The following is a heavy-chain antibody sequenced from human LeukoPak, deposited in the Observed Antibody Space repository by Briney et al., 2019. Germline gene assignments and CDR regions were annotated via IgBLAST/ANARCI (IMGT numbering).Heavy chain of an antibody. J-gene: IGHJ4*02. V-gene: IGHV3-33*01. CDR3: ARALTEVGG. CDR2: IWYDGSNT. CDR1: GFNFSNYG. D-gene: IGHD1-14*01. Sequence: GGSLRLSCAASGFNFSNYGMHWVRQAPGKGLEWVAIIWYDGSNTYYADSVKGRFTISRDNSKNTLYLQMNSLRAEDTAVYYCARALTEVGGWGQGSRVTVSS.